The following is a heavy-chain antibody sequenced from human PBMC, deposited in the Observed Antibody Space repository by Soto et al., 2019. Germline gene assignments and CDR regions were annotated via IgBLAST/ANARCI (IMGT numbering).Heavy chain of an antibody. V-gene: IGHV3-33*01. CDR2: IWYDGSNK. D-gene: IGHD4-17*01. CDR1: GFTFSSYG. CDR3: ARGGRWGYYYYGMDV. Sequence: PGGSLRLSCAASGFTFSSYGMHWVRQAPGKGLEWVAVIWYDGSNKYYADSVKGRFTISRDNSKNTLYLQMNSLRAEDTAVYYCARGGRWGYYYYGMDVWGQGTTVTVSS. J-gene: IGHJ6*02.